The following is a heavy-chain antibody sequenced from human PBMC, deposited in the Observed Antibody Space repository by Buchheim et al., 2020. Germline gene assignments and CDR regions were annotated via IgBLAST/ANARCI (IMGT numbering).Heavy chain of an antibody. V-gene: IGHV4-61*02. CDR3: ARDRCSGGSCYLAY. Sequence: QVQLQESGPGLVKPSQTLSLTCTVSGGSISSGSYYWSWIRQPAGKGLEWIGRIYTSGSTNYNPSLKSRVTISVDTSKNQFSLKLSSVTAADTAVYYCARDRCSGGSCYLAYWGQGTL. J-gene: IGHJ4*02. CDR1: GGSISSGSYY. CDR2: IYTSGST. D-gene: IGHD2-15*01.